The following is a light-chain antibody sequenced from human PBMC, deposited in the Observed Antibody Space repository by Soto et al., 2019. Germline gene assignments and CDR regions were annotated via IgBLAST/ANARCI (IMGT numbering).Light chain of an antibody. CDR1: QGLSSD. CDR3: QHLNSYPIT. J-gene: IGKJ5*01. CDR2: AAS. V-gene: IGKV1-9*01. Sequence: DIQLTQSPSFLSASVGDRVTITCRASQGLSSDLAWYQQKPGKAPKLLIYAASTLQSGVPSRFSGSGSGTGFPPTISRLKPKVFATYNCQHLNSYPITFGQGPRLEIK.